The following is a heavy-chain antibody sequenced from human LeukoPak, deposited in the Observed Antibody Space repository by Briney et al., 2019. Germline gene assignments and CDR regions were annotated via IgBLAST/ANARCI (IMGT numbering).Heavy chain of an antibody. D-gene: IGHD2-2*01. CDR2: IYYSGST. V-gene: IGHV4-59*08. CDR1: GGSISSYY. J-gene: IGHJ6*03. Sequence: SETLSLTCTVSGGSISSYYWSWIRQLPGKGLEWIGYIYYSGSTNYNPSLKSRVTISVDTSKNQFSLKLSSVTAADTAVYYCARGLRDCSSTSYYGWDYYYYYMDVWGKGTTVTVS. CDR3: ARGLRDCSSTSYYGWDYYYYYMDV.